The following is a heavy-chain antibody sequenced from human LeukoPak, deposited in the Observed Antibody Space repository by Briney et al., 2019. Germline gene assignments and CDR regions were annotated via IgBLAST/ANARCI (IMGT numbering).Heavy chain of an antibody. J-gene: IGHJ6*02. V-gene: IGHV1-2*02. CDR1: GYTFTGYY. Sequence: ASVKVSCKASGYTFTGYYMHWVRQAPGQGLEWMGWINPNSGGTNYAQKFQGRVTMTRDTSISTAYMELSRLRSDDTAVDYCARDRAYDFWSGYLAGYYYYGMDVWGQGTTVTVSS. D-gene: IGHD3-3*01. CDR2: INPNSGGT. CDR3: ARDRAYDFWSGYLAGYYYYGMDV.